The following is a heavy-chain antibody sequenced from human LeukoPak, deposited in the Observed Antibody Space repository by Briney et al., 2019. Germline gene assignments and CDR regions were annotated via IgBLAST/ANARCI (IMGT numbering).Heavy chain of an antibody. J-gene: IGHJ4*02. CDR1: GGTFSDYT. D-gene: IGHD5-18*01. CDR3: ASLPVDTSMVSDY. V-gene: IGHV1-69*02. CDR2: IIPIVDIP. Sequence: SVKVSCKASGGTFSDYTINWVRQAPGQGLEWMGRIIPIVDIPNYAQKFRGRVTITADKSTGTAYMELSSLRSEDTAVYYCASLPVDTSMVSDYWGQGTLVTVSS.